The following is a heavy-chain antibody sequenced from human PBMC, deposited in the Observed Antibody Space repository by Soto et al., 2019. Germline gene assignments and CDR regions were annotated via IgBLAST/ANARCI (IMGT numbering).Heavy chain of an antibody. J-gene: IGHJ1*01. V-gene: IGHV4-39*01. Sequence: SETLSLTWTVSCGSISNIDDCRGRIRQPPGKGLEWIGSIYYSGNTYYNPSLKSRVTISVDTSKNQFSLKLSSVTAADTGVYYCARPGQYSSGWTGPWEYFQHWGQGTLVTVSS. CDR3: ARPGQYSSGWTGPWEYFQH. CDR2: IYYSGNT. CDR1: CGSISNIDDC. D-gene: IGHD6-19*01.